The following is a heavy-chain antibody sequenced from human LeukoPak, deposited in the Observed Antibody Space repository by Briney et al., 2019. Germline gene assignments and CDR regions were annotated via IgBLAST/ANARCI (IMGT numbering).Heavy chain of an antibody. D-gene: IGHD4-17*01. CDR2: IYHSGST. CDR3: ARRRGTTVTTYFDY. CDR1: GGSISSYY. V-gene: IGHV4-59*12. Sequence: PAETLSLTCTVSGGSISSYYWSWIRQPPGKGLECIGYIYHSGSTYYNPSLKSRVIISLDRSKNHFSLILSSVTAADTAVYYCARRRGTTVTTYFDYWGQGTLVTV. J-gene: IGHJ4*02.